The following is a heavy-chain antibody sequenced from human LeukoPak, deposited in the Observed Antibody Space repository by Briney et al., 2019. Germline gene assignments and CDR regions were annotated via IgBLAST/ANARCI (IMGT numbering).Heavy chain of an antibody. CDR2: IRYDGSNK. V-gene: IGHV3-30*02. D-gene: IGHD3-3*01. Sequence: GGSLRLSCAASGFTFSSYGMHWVRQAPGKGLEWVAFIRYDGSNKYYADSVKGRFTISRDNSKNTLYLQMNSLRAEDTAVYYCASYERLRFDPWGQGTLVTVSS. CDR3: ASYERLRFDP. CDR1: GFTFSSYG. J-gene: IGHJ5*02.